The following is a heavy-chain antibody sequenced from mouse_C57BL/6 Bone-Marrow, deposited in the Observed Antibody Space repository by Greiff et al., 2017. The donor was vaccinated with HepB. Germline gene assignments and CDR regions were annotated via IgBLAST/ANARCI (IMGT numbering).Heavy chain of an antibody. Sequence: VQLQQPGAELVKPGASVKLSCKASGYTFTSYWMHWVKQRPGQGLEWIGMIHPNSGSTNYNEKFKSKATLTVDKSSSTAYMQLSSLTSEDSAVYCCARSPTVVATGNYWGQGTTLTVSS. CDR2: IHPNSGST. CDR3: ARSPTVVATGNY. D-gene: IGHD1-1*01. CDR1: GYTFTSYW. V-gene: IGHV1-64*01. J-gene: IGHJ2*01.